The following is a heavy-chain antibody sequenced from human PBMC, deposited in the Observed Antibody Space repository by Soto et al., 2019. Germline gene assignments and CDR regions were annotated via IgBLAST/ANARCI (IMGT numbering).Heavy chain of an antibody. V-gene: IGHV3-74*01. J-gene: IGHJ4*02. CDR2: INSDGSTT. CDR1: GFTFNNFW. D-gene: IGHD3-3*02. Sequence: PGGSLRLSCAASGFTFNNFWMYWVRQTPEKGLVWVSGINSDGSTTIYADSVKGRFTISRDNAKNTLYLQMNSLTVEDTTIYYSVRGIRWGQGTLDTVSS. CDR3: VRGIR.